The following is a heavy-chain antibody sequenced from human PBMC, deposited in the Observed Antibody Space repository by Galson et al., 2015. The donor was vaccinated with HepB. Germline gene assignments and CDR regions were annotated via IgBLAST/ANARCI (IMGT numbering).Heavy chain of an antibody. D-gene: IGHD6-6*01. CDR1: GYEFTDNG. V-gene: IGHV1-18*04. Sequence: SVKVSCKASGYEFTDNGISWVRQAPGQGLEWLGWISANSGNTNFAQRLQGRVTMTRDTSTSTAYMELRRLRSDDTAVYYCARDRSHSLDFWGQGTLVTVSS. CDR2: ISANSGNT. CDR3: ARDRSHSLDF. J-gene: IGHJ4*02.